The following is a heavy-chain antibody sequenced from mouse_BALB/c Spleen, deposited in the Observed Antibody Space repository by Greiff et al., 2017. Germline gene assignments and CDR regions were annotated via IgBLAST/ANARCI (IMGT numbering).Heavy chain of an antibody. V-gene: IGHV3-6*02. J-gene: IGHJ3*01. CDR3: ARSQGPWFAY. Sequence: ESGPGLVKPSQSLSLTCSVTGYSITSGYYWNWIRQFPGNKLEWMGYISYDGSNNYNPSLKNRISITRDTSKNQFFLKLNSVTTEDTATYYCARSQGPWFAYWGQGTLVTVSA. CDR1: GYSITSGYY. CDR2: ISYDGSN.